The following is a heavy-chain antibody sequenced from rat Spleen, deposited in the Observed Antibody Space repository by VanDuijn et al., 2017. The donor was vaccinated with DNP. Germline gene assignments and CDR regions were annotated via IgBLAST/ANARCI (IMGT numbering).Heavy chain of an antibody. J-gene: IGHJ4*01. D-gene: IGHD1-11*01. CDR3: TRGRRVSAMDA. Sequence: QVQLKESGPGLVQPSQTLSLTCTVSGFSVTSYGVSWVRQPPGKGLEWIAAISSGGSTYYNSALKSRLSISRDTSKSQVFLKMNSLQTEDTAIYFCTRGRRVSAMDAWGQGTSVTVSS. CDR1: GFSVTSYG. V-gene: IGHV2S8*01. CDR2: ISSGGST.